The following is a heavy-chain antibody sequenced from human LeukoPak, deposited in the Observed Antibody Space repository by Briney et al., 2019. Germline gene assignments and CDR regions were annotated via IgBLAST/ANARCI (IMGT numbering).Heavy chain of an antibody. CDR1: GFTFSSYW. CDR3: ARVRSGRYYWFDP. Sequence: GGSLRLSCAASGFTFSSYWMGWVRQAPGKGLEWVANIKQDGSEKYYVDSVKGRFTISRDNAKNSLYLQMNSLRAEDTAVYYCARVRSGRYYWFDPWGQGTLVTVSS. V-gene: IGHV3-7*01. D-gene: IGHD1-26*01. CDR2: IKQDGSEK. J-gene: IGHJ5*02.